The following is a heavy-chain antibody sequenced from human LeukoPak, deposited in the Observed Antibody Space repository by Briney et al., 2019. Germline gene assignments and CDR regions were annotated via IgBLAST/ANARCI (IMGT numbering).Heavy chain of an antibody. J-gene: IGHJ6*03. Sequence: SETLSLTCTVSGGSISSYYWSWIRQPPGKGLEWIGYIYYSGSTNYNPSLKSRVTVSVDTSKNQFSLKLSSVTAADTAVYYCVRHYYDNMDVWGIGATVTGSS. D-gene: IGHD3-10*01. CDR2: IYYSGST. V-gene: IGHV4-59*01. CDR3: VRHYYDNMDV. CDR1: GGSISSYY.